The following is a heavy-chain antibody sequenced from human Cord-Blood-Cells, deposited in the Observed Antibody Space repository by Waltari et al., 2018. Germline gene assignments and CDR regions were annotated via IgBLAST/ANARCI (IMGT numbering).Heavy chain of an antibody. J-gene: IGHJ2*01. V-gene: IGHV4-34*01. CDR2: INHSGST. CDR1: GGSFSGYY. Sequence: QVQLQQWGAGLLKPSETLSLTCAVYGGSFSGYYWSWIRQPPGKGLGWIGEINHSGSTNYNPSLKSRVTISVDTSKNQFSLKLSSVTAADTAVYYCARGSPLVVVAVTYWYFDLWGRGTLVTVSS. D-gene: IGHD2-15*01. CDR3: ARGSPLVVVAVTYWYFDL.